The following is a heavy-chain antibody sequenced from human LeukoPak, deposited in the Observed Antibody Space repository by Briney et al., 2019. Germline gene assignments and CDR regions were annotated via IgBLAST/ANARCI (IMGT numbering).Heavy chain of an antibody. Sequence: PSETLSLTCTVSGGSIGNDYLTWIRQSAGKGLEWIGRIHSGGTTNYNPSLKSRVTISVDTSKNQFSLKLSSVTAADTAVYYCASREITMVRGTYYFDYWGQGTLVTVSS. CDR3: ASREITMVRGTYYFDY. CDR2: IHSGGTT. J-gene: IGHJ4*02. V-gene: IGHV4-4*07. D-gene: IGHD3-10*01. CDR1: GGSIGNDY.